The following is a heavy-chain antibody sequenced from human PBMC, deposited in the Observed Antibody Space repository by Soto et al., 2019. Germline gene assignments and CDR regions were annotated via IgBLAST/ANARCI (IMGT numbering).Heavy chain of an antibody. J-gene: IGHJ4*02. CDR1: GFPFTTYG. CDR2: ISYDGSNK. CDR3: VGGQYYFDY. D-gene: IGHD3-10*01. V-gene: IGHV3-30*03. Sequence: QVQLVESGGGVVQPGRSLRLSCAASGFPFTTYGMHWVREGPGKGLEWVAVISYDGSNKYYADSVKGRFTISRDNSKNTMYLQMNSLRPEDTALYYCVGGQYYFDYRGQGTLGTVSS.